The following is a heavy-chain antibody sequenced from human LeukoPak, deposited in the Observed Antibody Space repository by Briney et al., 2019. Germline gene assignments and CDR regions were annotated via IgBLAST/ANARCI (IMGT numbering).Heavy chain of an antibody. CDR2: IYYSGST. D-gene: IGHD5-24*01. CDR3: AIPGGDGYNLAFDI. J-gene: IGHJ3*02. Sequence: SETLSLTCTVSGGSISSYYWSWIRQPPGKGLEWIGYIYYSGSTNYNPSLKSRVTISVDTSKNQFSLKLSSVTAADTAVYYCAIPGGDGYNLAFDIWGQGTMVTVSS. V-gene: IGHV4-59*01. CDR1: GGSISSYY.